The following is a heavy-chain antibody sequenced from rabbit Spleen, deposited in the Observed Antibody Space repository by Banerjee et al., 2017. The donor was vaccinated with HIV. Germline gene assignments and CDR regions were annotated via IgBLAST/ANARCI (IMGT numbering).Heavy chain of an antibody. CDR2: INIGSGKS. CDR3: AGSLVGVIGWEFNL. J-gene: IGHJ4*01. D-gene: IGHD1-1*01. CDR1: GAFINDRDV. Sequence: QLEDSGGLLEKPEGSPTPSCKSGGAFINDRDVMCCVRQAAGEGLEWGASINIGSGKSCCARWAKSRFTMSKTPSTTVTLEKARLAAGGTATFFWAGSLVGVIGWEFNLVGPGTLVTVS. V-gene: IGHV1S45*01.